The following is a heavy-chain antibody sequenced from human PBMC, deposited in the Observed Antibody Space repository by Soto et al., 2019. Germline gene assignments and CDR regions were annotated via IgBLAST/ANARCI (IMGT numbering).Heavy chain of an antibody. V-gene: IGHV3-13*05. CDR3: ARGRSGYCTNGVCSYFDY. CDR2: IGTAGDP. Sequence: GGSLRLSCAASGFTFSSYDMHWVRQATGKGLNGVSAIGTAGDPYYPGSVKGRFTISRENAKNSLYLQMNSLRAGDTAVYYCARGRSGYCTNGVCSYFDYWGQGTLVTVSS. J-gene: IGHJ4*02. D-gene: IGHD2-8*01. CDR1: GFTFSSYD.